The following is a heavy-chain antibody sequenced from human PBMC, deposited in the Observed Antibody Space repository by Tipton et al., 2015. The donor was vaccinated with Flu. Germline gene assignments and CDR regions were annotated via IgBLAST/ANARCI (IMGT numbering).Heavy chain of an antibody. Sequence: SLRLSCAASGFTFDDYAMHWVRQAPGKGLEWVSGISWNSGSIGYADSVKGRFTISRDNAKNSLYLQMNSLRAEDTALYYCAKDLYRFGELSNDAFDIWGQGTMVTVSS. V-gene: IGHV3-9*01. CDR3: AKDLYRFGELSNDAFDI. J-gene: IGHJ3*02. CDR1: GFTFDDYA. CDR2: ISWNSGSI. D-gene: IGHD3-10*01.